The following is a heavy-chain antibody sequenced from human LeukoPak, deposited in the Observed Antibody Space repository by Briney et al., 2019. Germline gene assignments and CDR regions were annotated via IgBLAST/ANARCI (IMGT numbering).Heavy chain of an antibody. CDR2: IIPIFGTA. D-gene: IGHD4-11*01. V-gene: IGHV1-69*01. CDR1: GGTFSSYA. Sequence: SVKVSCKASGGTFSSYAISWVRQAPGQGLEWMGGIIPIFGTANYTRKFQGRVTITGDESTSTAYMELSSLRSEDTAVYYCAGGRTTVTPYYYYMDVWGKGTTVTVSS. CDR3: AGGRTTVTPYYYYMDV. J-gene: IGHJ6*03.